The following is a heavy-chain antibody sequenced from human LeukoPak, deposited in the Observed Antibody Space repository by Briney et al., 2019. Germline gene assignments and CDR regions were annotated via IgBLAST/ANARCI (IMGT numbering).Heavy chain of an antibody. CDR1: GHSIINSFY. V-gene: IGHV4-38-2*02. D-gene: IGHD3-22*01. Sequence: PSETLSLTCTVSGHSIINSFYWGWIRQPPGKGPEWIGSIYHSGSTYYNPSLKSRVTISIDTSKNQFSLRLNSVTAADTAVYYCARTTDSSGFSSFQHWGQGILVTVSS. J-gene: IGHJ1*01. CDR3: ARTTDSSGFSSFQH. CDR2: IYHSGST.